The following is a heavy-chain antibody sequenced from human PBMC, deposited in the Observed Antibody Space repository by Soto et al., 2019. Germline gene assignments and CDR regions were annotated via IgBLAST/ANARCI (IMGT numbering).Heavy chain of an antibody. V-gene: IGHV4-4*02. CDR1: GGSISSGNW. J-gene: IGHJ4*02. CDR3: ARVRQLPRYFDY. D-gene: IGHD6-6*01. Sequence: QVQLQESGPGLVKPSGTLSLTCAVSGGSISSGNWWTWVRQPPGRGLEWIGEIYHSASTHYNPSLKSRVTISVDKSNSQFSLNLSSVTAADTAVYYCARVRQLPRYFDYWGRGTLVTVSS. CDR2: IYHSAST.